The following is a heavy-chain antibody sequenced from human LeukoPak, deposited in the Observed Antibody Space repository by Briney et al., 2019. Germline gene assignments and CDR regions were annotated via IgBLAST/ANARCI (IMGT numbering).Heavy chain of an antibody. Sequence: PGGSLRLSCAASGFTFSSYWMSWVRQAPGKGLEWVAVIANDGSSKYYADSVKGRFTISRDNSKNTLYLQMNSLRPEDTAVYYCARDPPPISTPALRGYFDYWGQGTLVTVSS. J-gene: IGHJ4*02. CDR2: IANDGSSK. CDR3: ARDPPPISTPALRGYFDY. D-gene: IGHD4-17*01. CDR1: GFTFSSYW. V-gene: IGHV3-30-3*01.